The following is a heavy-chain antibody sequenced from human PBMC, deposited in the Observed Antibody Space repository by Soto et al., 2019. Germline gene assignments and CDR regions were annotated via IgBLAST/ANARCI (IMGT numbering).Heavy chain of an antibody. D-gene: IGHD2-21*02. J-gene: IGHJ4*02. CDR3: ARQRTSVATQAYFDD. CDR2: IYYSGST. Sequence: NPSETLSLTCTVSGGSINSRSYYWGWTRQSPGKGLEWIGSIYYSGSTYYNPSLKSRVAMSVDTPKNQFSLKLRSVSAADTAVYYCARQRTSVATQAYFDDWGQGGLVTVSS. CDR1: GGSINSRSYY. V-gene: IGHV4-39*01.